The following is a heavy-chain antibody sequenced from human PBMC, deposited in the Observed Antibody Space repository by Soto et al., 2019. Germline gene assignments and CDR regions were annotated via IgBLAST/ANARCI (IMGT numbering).Heavy chain of an antibody. CDR3: ARGESSSWYFYYYYGMDV. Sequence: QVQLVQSGAEVKKPGSSVKVSCKASGGTFSSYAISWVRQAPGQGLEWMGGIIPIFGTANYAQKFQGRVTITADESMSTAYMELSSLRSEDTAVYYCARGESSSWYFYYYYGMDVWGQGTTVTVSS. CDR2: IIPIFGTA. CDR1: GGTFSSYA. D-gene: IGHD6-13*01. J-gene: IGHJ6*02. V-gene: IGHV1-69*01.